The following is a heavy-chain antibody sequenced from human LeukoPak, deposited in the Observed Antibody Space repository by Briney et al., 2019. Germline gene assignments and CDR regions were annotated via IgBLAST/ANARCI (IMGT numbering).Heavy chain of an antibody. CDR3: ARGKYSYGYVAY. V-gene: IGHV4-39*07. D-gene: IGHD5-18*01. Sequence: PSETLSLTCTVSGGSISSSSYYWGWIRQPPGKGLEWIGSIYYSGSTYYNPSLKSRVTISVDTSKNQFSLKLSSVAAADTAVYYCARGKYSYGYVAYWGQGTLVTVSS. CDR2: IYYSGST. J-gene: IGHJ4*02. CDR1: GGSISSSSYY.